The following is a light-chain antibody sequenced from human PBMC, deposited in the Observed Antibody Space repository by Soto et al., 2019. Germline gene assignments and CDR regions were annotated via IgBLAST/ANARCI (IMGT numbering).Light chain of an antibody. CDR3: QQSYNWPYT. V-gene: IGKV3-15*01. J-gene: IGKJ2*01. Sequence: EIVMTQSPATLSVSPGERATLSCRASQSVSSNLAWYQQKPGQAPRLLFYGASTRATGIPARFSGSGSGTDFTLTISSLQSEDFAVYYCQQSYNWPYTHGHGTKLEIK. CDR1: QSVSSN. CDR2: GAS.